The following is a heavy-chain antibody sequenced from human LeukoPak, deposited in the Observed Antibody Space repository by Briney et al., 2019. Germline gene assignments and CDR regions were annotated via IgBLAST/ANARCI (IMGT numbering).Heavy chain of an antibody. CDR3: ARGGYDSSGYYPQYYFDY. CDR1: GGSISSYY. D-gene: IGHD3-22*01. V-gene: IGHV4-4*07. CDR2: FYPSGST. Sequence: SETLSLTCTVSGGSISSYYWSWIRQPAGKGLEWIGRFYPSGSTNYNPSLKSRVTMSVDTSKNQFSLKLSSVTAADTAVYYCARGGYDSSGYYPQYYFDYWGQGTLVTVSS. J-gene: IGHJ4*02.